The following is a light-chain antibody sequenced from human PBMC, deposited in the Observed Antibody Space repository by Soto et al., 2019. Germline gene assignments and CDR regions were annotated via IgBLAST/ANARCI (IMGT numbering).Light chain of an antibody. CDR1: QSISSW. V-gene: IGKV1-5*01. J-gene: IGKJ1*01. CDR3: QQYAGYSRT. Sequence: DIQMTQSPSTLSASVGDRVTITCRASQSISSWLAWHQQKPGKAPKLLIYDASNLANGVPSRFSGSGSGTEFTLTISSLQPDDFATYYCQQYAGYSRTFGQGTKVEIK. CDR2: DAS.